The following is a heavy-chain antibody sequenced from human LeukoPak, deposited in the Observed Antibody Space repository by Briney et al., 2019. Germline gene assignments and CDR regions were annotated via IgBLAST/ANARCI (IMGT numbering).Heavy chain of an antibody. Sequence: ASVKVSCKASGYTFTSYGISWVRQAPGQGLEWMGWISAYNGNTNYAQKLQGRVTMTTDTSTSTAYMELRSLRSDDTAVYYCARIAAAGTGAEYFQHWGQGTLVTVSS. CDR1: GYTFTSYG. CDR2: ISAYNGNT. J-gene: IGHJ1*01. D-gene: IGHD6-13*01. V-gene: IGHV1-18*01. CDR3: ARIAAAGTGAEYFQH.